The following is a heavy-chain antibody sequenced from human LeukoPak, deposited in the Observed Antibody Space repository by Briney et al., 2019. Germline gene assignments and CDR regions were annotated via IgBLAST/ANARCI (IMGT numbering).Heavy chain of an antibody. V-gene: IGHV3-30*03. CDR1: GLTFSRYA. CDR3: ARTERYYYDNSGNYYDLGGPHFDS. D-gene: IGHD3-22*01. CDR2: ISNNGNKK. Sequence: PGGSLRLSCEASGLTFSRYAMHWVRQVPGKGLEWVAAISNNGNKKYYSGSVRGRFTISRDNSKSTLFLQMNSLRSEDTAVYYCARTERYYYDNSGNYYDLGGPHFDSWGQGTLVTVSS. J-gene: IGHJ4*02.